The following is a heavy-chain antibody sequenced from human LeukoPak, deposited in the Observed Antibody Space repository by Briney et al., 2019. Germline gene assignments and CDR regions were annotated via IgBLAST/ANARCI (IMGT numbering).Heavy chain of an antibody. CDR2: INHSGST. Sequence: SETLSLTCAVYGGSFSGYYWSWIRQPPGKGLEWIGEINHSGSTNYNPSLKSRVTISVDTSKNQFSPKLSSVTAADTAVYYCARDSSSSYDYWGQGTLVTVSS. CDR3: ARDSSSSYDY. D-gene: IGHD6-6*01. CDR1: GGSFSGYY. J-gene: IGHJ4*02. V-gene: IGHV4-34*01.